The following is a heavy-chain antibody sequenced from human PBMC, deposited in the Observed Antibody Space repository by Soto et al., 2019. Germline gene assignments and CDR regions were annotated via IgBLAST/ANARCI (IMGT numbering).Heavy chain of an antibody. CDR3: ARRGQHSGYDLYGFDI. CDR2: IYPGDSDT. V-gene: IGHV5-51*03. CDR1: GYSFTTYW. J-gene: IGHJ3*02. D-gene: IGHD5-12*01. Sequence: EVQLVQAGAEVKKPGESLKISCKGSGYSFTTYWIGWVRQMPGKGLEWMGIIYPGDSDTRYSPSFQGQVTISADKSISTAYLQWSSLKASDTAMYYCARRGQHSGYDLYGFDIWGQGTLVTVSS.